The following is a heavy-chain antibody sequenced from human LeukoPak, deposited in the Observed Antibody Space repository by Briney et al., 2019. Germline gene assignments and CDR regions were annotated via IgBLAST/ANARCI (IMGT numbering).Heavy chain of an antibody. Sequence: QPRGSLRLSCAASGVTFSSSWMSWVRQAPGKGLEWVANIKQDGSRKLYVDSVQGRFTISRDNAKNILSLHMNSLRAEDTAVYYCARQPFGPGTYLQYWGQGTLVIVSS. J-gene: IGHJ1*01. CDR2: IKQDGSRK. CDR3: ARQPFGPGTYLQY. V-gene: IGHV3-7*01. D-gene: IGHD3-10*01. CDR1: GVTFSSSW.